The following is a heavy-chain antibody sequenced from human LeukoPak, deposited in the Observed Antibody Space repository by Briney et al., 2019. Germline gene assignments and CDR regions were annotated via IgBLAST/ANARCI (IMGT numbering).Heavy chain of an antibody. CDR3: ATANDYGDYWYFDL. Sequence: SETLSLTCTVSGGSISSYYWSWIRQPPGKGLEWIGYIYYSGSTNYNPSPKSRVTISVDTSKNQFSLKLSSVTAADTAVYYCATANDYGDYWYFDLWGRGTLVTVSS. V-gene: IGHV4-59*03. D-gene: IGHD4-17*01. J-gene: IGHJ2*01. CDR2: IYYSGST. CDR1: GGSISSYY.